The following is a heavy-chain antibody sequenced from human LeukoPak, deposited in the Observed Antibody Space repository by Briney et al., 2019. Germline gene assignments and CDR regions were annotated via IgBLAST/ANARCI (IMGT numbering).Heavy chain of an antibody. CDR1: GFTFSSYA. CDR2: ISYDGSNK. Sequence: GGFLRLSCAASGFTFSSYAMHWVRQAPGKGLEWVAVISYDGSNKYYADSVKGRFTISRDNSKNTLYLQMNSLRAEDTAVYYCAREMGYYYDSSGYYYVRTNPFDYWGQGTLVTVSS. D-gene: IGHD3-22*01. J-gene: IGHJ4*02. CDR3: AREMGYYYDSSGYYYVRTNPFDY. V-gene: IGHV3-30*04.